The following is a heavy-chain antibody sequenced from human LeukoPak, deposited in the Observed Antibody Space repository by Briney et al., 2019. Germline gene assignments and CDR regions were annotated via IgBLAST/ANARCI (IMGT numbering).Heavy chain of an antibody. V-gene: IGHV5-51*01. CDR3: ARLPILSIAVAGTDYYFDY. Sequence: GESLKISCKGSGYSFTSYWIGWVRQMPGKGLEWMGIIYPGDSDTSYSPSFQSQVTISADKSISTAYLQWSSLKASDTAMYYCARLPILSIAVAGTDYYFDYWGQGTLVTVSS. CDR2: IYPGDSDT. CDR1: GYSFTSYW. D-gene: IGHD6-19*01. J-gene: IGHJ4*02.